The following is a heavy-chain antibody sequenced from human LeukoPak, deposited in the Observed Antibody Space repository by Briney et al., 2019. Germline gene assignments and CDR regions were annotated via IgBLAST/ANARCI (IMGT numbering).Heavy chain of an antibody. CDR2: ISSSSSYI. V-gene: IGHV3-21*01. CDR3: ARNFWSGYYASGNWFDP. CDR1: GFTFSSYS. D-gene: IGHD3-3*01. J-gene: IGHJ5*02. Sequence: GGSLRLSCAASGFTFSSYSMNWVRQAPGKGLEWVSSISSSSSYIYYADSVKGRFTISRDNAKSSLYLQMNSLRAEDTAVYYCARNFWSGYYASGNWFDPWGQGTLVTVSS.